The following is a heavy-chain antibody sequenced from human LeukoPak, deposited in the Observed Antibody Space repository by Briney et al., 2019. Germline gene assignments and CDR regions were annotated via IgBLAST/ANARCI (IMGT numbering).Heavy chain of an antibody. Sequence: SGESLKISCKGSGYSFTSYWIGWVRPMPGKGLEWMGIIYPGDSDTRYSPSFQGQVTISADKSISTAYLQWSSLKASDTAMYYCARSEQSYYYGSGSRYYYYYCYMDVWGKGTTVTVSS. CDR2: IYPGDSDT. V-gene: IGHV5-51*01. D-gene: IGHD3-10*01. J-gene: IGHJ6*03. CDR1: GYSFTSYW. CDR3: ARSEQSYYYGSGSRYYYYYCYMDV.